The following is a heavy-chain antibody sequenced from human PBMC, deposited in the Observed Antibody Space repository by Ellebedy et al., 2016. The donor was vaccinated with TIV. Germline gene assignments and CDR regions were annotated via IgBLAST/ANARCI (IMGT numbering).Heavy chain of an antibody. D-gene: IGHD6-19*01. J-gene: IGHJ4*02. V-gene: IGHV3-74*01. CDR3: ARRTPKSVAVAANDY. Sequence: ETLSLTCAASGFTFSSYGMHWVRQAPGKGLEWVALINHVGSPTRYADSVQGRFTISRDNAKNTLYLQMNSVRAEDTAMYYCARRTPKSVAVAANDYWGQGTLVIVSS. CDR2: INHVGSPT. CDR1: GFTFSSYG.